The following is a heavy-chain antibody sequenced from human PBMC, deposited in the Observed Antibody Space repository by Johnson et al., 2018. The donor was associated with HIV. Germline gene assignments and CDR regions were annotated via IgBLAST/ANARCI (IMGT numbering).Heavy chain of an antibody. D-gene: IGHD6-13*01. Sequence: VQLVESGGGLARPGTSLRISCAASGFTFSSYWMSWVRQATGKGLEWVSAIGTAGDASYPGSVKGRFTNSRENAKNSLYLQMNSLRAGDAAVYYCARGVPIAAAGHDAFDIWGQGTMVTVSS. CDR2: IGTAGDA. V-gene: IGHV3-13*01. J-gene: IGHJ3*02. CDR3: ARGVPIAAAGHDAFDI. CDR1: GFTFSSYW.